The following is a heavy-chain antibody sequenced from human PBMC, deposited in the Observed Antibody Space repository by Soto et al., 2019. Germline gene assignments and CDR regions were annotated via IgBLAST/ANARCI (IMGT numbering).Heavy chain of an antibody. CDR3: AKDRRAGGNSAFYFDF. Sequence: GGSMRLSCAAPGFKFSNYAMSWVRQAPGKGLEWVSLISATGGGTYYADSVKGRFTISRDNSHNTLYLQVHSLTAEDTAVYYCAKDRRAGGNSAFYFDFWGQGAQVTVSS. CDR1: GFKFSNYA. V-gene: IGHV3-23*01. CDR2: ISATGGGT. J-gene: IGHJ4*02. D-gene: IGHD3-16*01.